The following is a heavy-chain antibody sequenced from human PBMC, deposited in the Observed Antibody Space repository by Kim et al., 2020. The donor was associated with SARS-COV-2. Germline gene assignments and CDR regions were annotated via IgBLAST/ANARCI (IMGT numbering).Heavy chain of an antibody. J-gene: IGHJ5*02. Sequence: ASVKVSCKASGYTFTSYAMHWVRQAPGQRLEWMGWINAGNGNTKYSQKFQGRVTITRDTSASTAYMELSSLRSEDTAVYYCARGPIAVAGFWFDPWGQGTLVTVSS. CDR3: ARGPIAVAGFWFDP. V-gene: IGHV1-3*01. CDR1: GYTFTSYA. D-gene: IGHD6-19*01. CDR2: INAGNGNT.